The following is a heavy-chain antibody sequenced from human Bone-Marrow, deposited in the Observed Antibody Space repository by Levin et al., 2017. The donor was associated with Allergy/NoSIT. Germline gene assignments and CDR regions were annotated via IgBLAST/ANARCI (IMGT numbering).Heavy chain of an antibody. CDR3: ARVDKRQGLVEVDY. CDR2: IYHSGST. J-gene: IGHJ4*02. V-gene: IGHV4-38-2*02. CDR1: GYSISSGYY. Sequence: SETLSLTCTVSGYSISSGYYWGWIRQPPGKGLEWIGSIYHSGSTYYNPSLKSRVTISVDTSKNQFSLKLSSVTAADTAVYYCARVDKRQGLVEVDYWGQGTLVTVSS. D-gene: IGHD6-19*01.